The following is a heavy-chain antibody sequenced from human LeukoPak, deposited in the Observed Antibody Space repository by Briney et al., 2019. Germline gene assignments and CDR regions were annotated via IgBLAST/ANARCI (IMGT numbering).Heavy chain of an antibody. CDR3: ARVSPGGTTIYYSYYMDV. J-gene: IGHJ6*03. CDR2: IYYSGST. CDR1: GGSISSYY. Sequence: SGTLSLTCAVSGGSISSYYWSWVRQPPGKGLEWMGYIYYSGSTNYNPSLKSRVTISVDTSKNQFSLKLSSVTAADTAVYYCARVSPGGTTIYYSYYMDVWGKGTTVTVSS. V-gene: IGHV4-59*01. D-gene: IGHD1-1*01.